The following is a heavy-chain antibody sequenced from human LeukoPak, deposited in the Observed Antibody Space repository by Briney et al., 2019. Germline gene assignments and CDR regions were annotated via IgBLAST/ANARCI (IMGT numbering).Heavy chain of an antibody. CDR2: INPNSGGT. CDR1: GYTFTGYY. Sequence: ASVKVSCKASGYTFTGYYMHWVRQAPGQGLEWMGWINPNSGGTNYAQKFQGRVTMTRDTSISTAYMELSRLRSDDTAVYYCARDNASYDSSGYYSHYYYYYYMDVWGKGTTVTISS. V-gene: IGHV1-2*02. D-gene: IGHD3-22*01. CDR3: ARDNASYDSSGYYSHYYYYYYMDV. J-gene: IGHJ6*03.